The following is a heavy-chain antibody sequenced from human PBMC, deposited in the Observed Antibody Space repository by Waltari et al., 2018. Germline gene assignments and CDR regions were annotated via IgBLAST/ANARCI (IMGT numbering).Heavy chain of an antibody. CDR2: ISFSGGST. CDR3: ATDGGTTSRAFDI. J-gene: IGHJ3*02. D-gene: IGHD1-7*01. CDR1: GFTFSSSA. V-gene: IGHV3-23*04. Sequence: DVQLVESGGGLVQPGGSLRLSCAASGFTFSSSAMSWVRRAPGKGLRWVSSISFSGGSTYYADSVKGRFTISRDNSKNALFLQMNSLRGEDAAVYYCATDGGTTSRAFDIWGQGTMVTVSS.